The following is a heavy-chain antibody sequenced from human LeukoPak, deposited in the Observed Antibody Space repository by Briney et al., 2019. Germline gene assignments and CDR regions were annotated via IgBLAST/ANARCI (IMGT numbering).Heavy chain of an antibody. CDR3: ARDGGSGIDY. V-gene: IGHV3-21*06. Sequence: GGSLRLSCAASGFTFSSYSMNWVRQAPGKGLEWVSSISSSSSYIYYADSVKGRFTISRDTSENTMYLQMNTLRVDDTAVYYCARDGGSGIDYWGQGTLVTVSS. CDR2: ISSSSSYI. D-gene: IGHD3-10*01. J-gene: IGHJ4*02. CDR1: GFTFSSYS.